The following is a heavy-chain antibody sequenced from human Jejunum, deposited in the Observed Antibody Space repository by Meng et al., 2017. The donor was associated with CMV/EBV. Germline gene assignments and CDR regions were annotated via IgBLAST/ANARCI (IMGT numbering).Heavy chain of an antibody. D-gene: IGHD1-26*01. CDR3: ARNPSGSYGDLQH. Sequence: AASGFIFNDYGMNWVRQAPGKGLEWVSSISNNYIFYAASVKGRFTISRDNAENTLFLQMNSLRAEDTAVYYCARNPSGSYGDLQHWGQGTLVTVSS. CDR2: ISNNYI. J-gene: IGHJ1*01. CDR1: GFIFNDYG. V-gene: IGHV3-21*01.